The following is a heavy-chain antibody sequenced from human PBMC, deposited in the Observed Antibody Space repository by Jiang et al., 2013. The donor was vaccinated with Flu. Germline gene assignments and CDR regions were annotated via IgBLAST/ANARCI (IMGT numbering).Heavy chain of an antibody. Sequence: GLVKPSETLSLTCTVSGGSISSSSYYWGWIRQPPGKGLEWIGSIYYSGSTYYNPSLKSRVTISVDMSKNQFSLKLSSVTAADTAVYYCARPVGDGYNFSYFDYWGQGTLVTVSS. CDR1: GGSISSSSYY. CDR3: ARPVGDGYNFSYFDY. CDR2: IYYSGST. V-gene: IGHV4-39*01. J-gene: IGHJ4*02. D-gene: IGHD5-24*01.